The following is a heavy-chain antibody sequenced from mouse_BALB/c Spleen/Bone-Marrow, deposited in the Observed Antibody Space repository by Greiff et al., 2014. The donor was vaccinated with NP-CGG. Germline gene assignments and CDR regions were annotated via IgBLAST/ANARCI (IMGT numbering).Heavy chain of an antibody. CDR3: ARYATATSWFAY. CDR1: GYTFTSCW. J-gene: IGHJ3*01. D-gene: IGHD1-2*01. CDR2: INPSNGRT. Sequence: VQLQESGAELVKPGASVKLSCKASGYTFTSCWMHWVKQRPGQGLEWIGEINPSNGRTNYNEKFKSKATLTVVKSSSTAYMQLSSLTSEDSAVYYCARYATATSWFAYWGQGTLVTVSA. V-gene: IGHV1S81*02.